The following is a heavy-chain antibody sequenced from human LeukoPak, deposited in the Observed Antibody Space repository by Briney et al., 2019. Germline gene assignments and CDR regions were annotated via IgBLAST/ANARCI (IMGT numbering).Heavy chain of an antibody. J-gene: IGHJ4*02. CDR2: INAGNGNT. V-gene: IGHV1-3*01. D-gene: IGHD5-12*01. CDR3: ARARDIVATIYDY. CDR1: GYTFTSYA. Sequence: ASVKVSCKASGYTFTSYAMHWVRQAPGQRLEWMGWINAGNGNTKYSQKFQGRVTITRDTSASTAYMELSSLRSEDTAVYYCARARDIVATIYDYWGQGTLVTVSS.